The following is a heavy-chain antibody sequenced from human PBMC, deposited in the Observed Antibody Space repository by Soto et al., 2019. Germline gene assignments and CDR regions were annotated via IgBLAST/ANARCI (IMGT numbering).Heavy chain of an antibody. Sequence: GESLKISCAASGFTFSSYGMHWVRQAPGKGLEWVAVISYDGSNKYYADSVKGRFTISRDNSKNTLYLQMSSLRADDTAVYYCAKVDTAMVIFDYWGQGTLVTVSS. V-gene: IGHV3-30*18. CDR1: GFTFSSYG. D-gene: IGHD5-18*01. CDR2: ISYDGSNK. CDR3: AKVDTAMVIFDY. J-gene: IGHJ4*02.